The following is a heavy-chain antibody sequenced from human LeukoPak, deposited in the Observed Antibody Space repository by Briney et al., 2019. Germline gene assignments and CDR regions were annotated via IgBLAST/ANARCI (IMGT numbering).Heavy chain of an antibody. CDR3: ARGPSHYGDYNYFDY. CDR2: ISAYNGNT. V-gene: IGHV1-18*01. Sequence: GASVKVSCKASGYTFTSYGISWVRQAPGQGLEWMGWISAYNGNTNYAQKLQGRVTMTTDTSTSTAYMELSSLRSEDTAVYYCARGPSHYGDYNYFDYWGQGTLVTVSS. CDR1: GYTFTSYG. D-gene: IGHD4-17*01. J-gene: IGHJ4*02.